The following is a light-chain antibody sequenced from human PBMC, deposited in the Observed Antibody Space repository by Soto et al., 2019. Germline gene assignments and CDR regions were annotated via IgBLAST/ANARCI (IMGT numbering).Light chain of an antibody. CDR3: QQYGTSPYT. V-gene: IGKV3-20*01. CDR1: QSVSSSF. J-gene: IGKJ2*01. CDR2: GAY. Sequence: EIVLTQSPGTLSLSPGERATLSCRASQSVSSSFLGWYQQKRGQTPRLLIYGAYTRATGTPDRFSGSGSGTDFSLTISRLEPEDFAVYFCQQYGTSPYTFGQGTKLAIK.